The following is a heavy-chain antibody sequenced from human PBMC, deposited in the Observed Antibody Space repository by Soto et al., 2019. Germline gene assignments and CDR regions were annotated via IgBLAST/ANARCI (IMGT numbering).Heavy chain of an antibody. V-gene: IGHV5-10-1*01. J-gene: IGHJ4*02. CDR2: IDPSDSQT. CDR1: GYSFAGYW. Sequence: GESLKISCKGSGYSFAGYWITWVRQKPGKGIEWMGRIDPSDSQTYYSPSFRGHVTISVTKSITTVFLQWSSLRASDTAMYYCARQIYDSDTGPNFQYYFDSWGQGTPVTVSS. CDR3: ARQIYDSDTGPNFQYYFDS. D-gene: IGHD3-22*01.